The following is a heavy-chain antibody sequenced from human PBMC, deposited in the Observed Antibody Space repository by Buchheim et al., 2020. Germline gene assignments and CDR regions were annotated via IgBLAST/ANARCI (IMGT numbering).Heavy chain of an antibody. J-gene: IGHJ4*02. V-gene: IGHV3-23*01. D-gene: IGHD3-10*01. CDR3: VSGSYFPYHFDY. CDR1: GFTFSSYA. CDR2: ISGSGGSA. Sequence: EVQLLESGGGLVQPGGSLRLSCAASGFTFSSYAMSWVRQAPGKGLEWVSAISGSGGSAYYADSVKGRFTISRANSKKTLYLQMNSLRAEDTAVYYCVSGSYFPYHFDYWGQGTL.